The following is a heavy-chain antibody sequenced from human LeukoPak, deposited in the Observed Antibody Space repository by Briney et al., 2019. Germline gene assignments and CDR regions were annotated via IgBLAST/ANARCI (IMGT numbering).Heavy chain of an antibody. J-gene: IGHJ6*02. Sequence: PSETLSLTCTVSGGSISSYYWSWIRQPPGKGLEWIGYIYYSGSTNYNPSLKSRVTISVDTSKNQFSLKLSSVTAADTAVYYCARVLRYFDWSPTPPHYYGMDVWGQGTTVTVSS. CDR2: IYYSGST. V-gene: IGHV4-59*08. CDR3: ARVLRYFDWSPTPPHYYGMDV. CDR1: GGSISSYY. D-gene: IGHD3-9*01.